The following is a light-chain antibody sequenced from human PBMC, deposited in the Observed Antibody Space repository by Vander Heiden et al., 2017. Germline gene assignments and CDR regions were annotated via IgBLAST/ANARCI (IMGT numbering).Light chain of an antibody. V-gene: IGKV1-39*01. CDR1: QSISSY. Sequence: IQITQSPSSLSASVGDRVTISCRASQSISSYLNWYQQKPGKAPKLLIYAASSLQSGVPSRFSGSGSGTDFTLTISCLQPEDFATYYCQQSYSTPWTFGQGTKVEIK. J-gene: IGKJ1*01. CDR3: QQSYSTPWT. CDR2: AAS.